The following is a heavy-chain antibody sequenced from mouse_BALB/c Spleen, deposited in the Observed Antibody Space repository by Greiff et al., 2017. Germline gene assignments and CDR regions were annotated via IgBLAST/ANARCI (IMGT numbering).Heavy chain of an antibody. Sequence: EVQLVESGPSLVKPSQTLSLTCSVTGDSITSGYWNWIRKFPGNKLEYMGYISYSGSTYYNPSLKSRISITRDTSKNQYYLQLNSVTTEDTATYYCARRGYGNYFAWFAYWGQGTLVTVSA. V-gene: IGHV3-8*02. J-gene: IGHJ3*01. CDR1: GDSITSGY. CDR2: ISYSGST. CDR3: ARRGYGNYFAWFAY. D-gene: IGHD2-10*02.